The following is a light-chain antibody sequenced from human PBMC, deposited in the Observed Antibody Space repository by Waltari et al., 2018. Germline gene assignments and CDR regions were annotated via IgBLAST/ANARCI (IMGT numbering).Light chain of an antibody. CDR3: QQYGTSPRT. J-gene: IGKJ1*01. Sequence: EIVLTQSPGTLSLSLGERAILSCRASHSLSSTYLAWYQLKPGQAPRLLIYGASSRATGIPDRFSGRGSGTDFTLTISRLEPEDFAVYYCQQYGTSPRTFGQGTRVEIK. CDR2: GAS. V-gene: IGKV3-20*01. CDR1: HSLSSTY.